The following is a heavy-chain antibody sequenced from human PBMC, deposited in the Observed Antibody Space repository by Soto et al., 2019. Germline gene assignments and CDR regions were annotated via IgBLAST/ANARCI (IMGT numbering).Heavy chain of an antibody. CDR3: ARGGGVTATFDY. D-gene: IGHD5-18*01. V-gene: IGHV4-61*01. CDR1: GGSVSSGSYY. Sequence: SETLSLTCTVSGGSVSSGSYYWSWIRQPPGKGLEWIGYIYYSGGTNYNPSLKSRVTISVDTSKNQFSLKLSSVTAADTAVYYCARGGGVTATFDYWGQGTLVTVSS. J-gene: IGHJ4*02. CDR2: IYYSGGT.